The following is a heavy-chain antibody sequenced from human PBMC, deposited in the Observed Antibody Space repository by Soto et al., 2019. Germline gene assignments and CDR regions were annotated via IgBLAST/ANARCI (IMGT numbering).Heavy chain of an antibody. V-gene: IGHV3-33*01. CDR3: VRGWGSLVHRSCLDF. J-gene: IGHJ3*01. Sequence: QVQLVESGGGVFQPGTSLRLSCAASGFTFRQYGMHWVRQAPGKGLEWVAVIFYDGTEQYYADSVKGRFAISRDNPGNMVYLQMNSLGAEDTGVYYCVRGWGSLVHRSCLDFWGQGTTVVVSS. D-gene: IGHD3-16*01. CDR1: GFTFRQYG. CDR2: IFYDGTEQ.